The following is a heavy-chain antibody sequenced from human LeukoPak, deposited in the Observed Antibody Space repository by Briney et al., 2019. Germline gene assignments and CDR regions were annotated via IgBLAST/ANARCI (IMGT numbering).Heavy chain of an antibody. CDR2: INHSGST. V-gene: IGHV4-34*01. CDR1: GGSFSGYY. D-gene: IGHD2-15*01. Sequence: PSETLSLTCAVYGGSFSGYYWSWIRQPPGKGLEWIGEINHSGSTNYNPSLKSRVTISVDTSKNQFSLKLSSVTAADTAVYYCARRRYCSGGSCITRRYYYYYMDVWGKGTTVTVSS. J-gene: IGHJ6*03. CDR3: ARRRYCSGGSCITRRYYYYYMDV.